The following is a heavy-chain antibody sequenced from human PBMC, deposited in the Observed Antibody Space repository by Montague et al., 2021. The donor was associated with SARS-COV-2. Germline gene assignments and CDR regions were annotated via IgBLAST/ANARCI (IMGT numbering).Heavy chain of an antibody. D-gene: IGHD6-19*01. CDR3: ARGWAFDP. CDR2: VYYNGDT. CDR1: GGSTASHY. V-gene: IGHV4-59*08. Sequence: SNTLSLTCTVSGGSTASHYWNWIRQSPEKRPEWIGCVYYNGDTKYNPSLQSRVTISIDTSENQFSLRINSVTAADTAVYFCARGWAFDPWGQGRLVTVPS. J-gene: IGHJ3*01.